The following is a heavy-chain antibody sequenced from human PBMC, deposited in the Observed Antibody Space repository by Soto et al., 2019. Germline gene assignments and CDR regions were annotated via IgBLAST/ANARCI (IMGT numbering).Heavy chain of an antibody. Sequence: QVQLQESGPGLVKPSETLSLTCTVSGGSVSSGSYYWSWIRQPPGKGLEWIGYIYYSGSTNYNPSLKSRVTISVDTSKNQFSLKLSSVTAADTAVYYCARAYCGGDCYRWFDPWGQGTLVTVSS. CDR2: IYYSGST. CDR1: GGSVSSGSYY. CDR3: ARAYCGGDCYRWFDP. V-gene: IGHV4-61*01. D-gene: IGHD2-21*02. J-gene: IGHJ5*02.